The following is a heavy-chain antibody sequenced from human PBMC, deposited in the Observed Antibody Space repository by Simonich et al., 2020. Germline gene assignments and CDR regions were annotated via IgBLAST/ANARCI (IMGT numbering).Heavy chain of an antibody. V-gene: IGHV3-74*01. J-gene: IGHJ3*02. CDR2: INSDGSST. D-gene: IGHD4-4*01. CDR1: GFTFSSYW. CDR3: ARDYSNYDAFDI. Sequence: EVQLVESGGGLVQPGGSLRLSCAASGFTFSSYWMHWVRQAPGKGLGGVSRINSDGSSTSDADSGKGRFTISRDNDKNTLYLQMNSLRAEDTAVYYCARDYSNYDAFDIWGQGTMVTVSS.